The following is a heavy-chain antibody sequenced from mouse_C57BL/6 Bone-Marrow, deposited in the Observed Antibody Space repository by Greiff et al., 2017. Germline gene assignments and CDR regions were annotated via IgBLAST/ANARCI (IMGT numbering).Heavy chain of an antibody. J-gene: IGHJ2*01. Sequence: EVNVVESGAELVRPGASVKLSCTASGFNIKDDYIHWVKQRPEQGLEWIGWIDPEIGDTVYASKFQGKATITSDTSSNTSYLQLSSLTSEDTAVYYCSSFDGNYFDFWGQGTPLTVAS. CDR3: SSFDGNYFDF. CDR1: GFNIKDDY. CDR2: IDPEIGDT. V-gene: IGHV14-4*01. D-gene: IGHD2-3*01.